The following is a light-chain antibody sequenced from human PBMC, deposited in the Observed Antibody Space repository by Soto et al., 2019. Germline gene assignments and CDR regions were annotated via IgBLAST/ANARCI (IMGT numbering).Light chain of an antibody. CDR2: GAS. CDR1: QSVTSNY. CDR3: QQYGSSPRT. J-gene: IGKJ1*01. V-gene: IGKV3-20*01. Sequence: EIVLTQSPGTLSLSPGERATLSCRASQSVTSNYLAWYQQKPGQAPRLLIYGASSRATGIPDRFSGSGSGTDFTLTISGLELEDFAMYYGQQYGSSPRTFGQGTKVEIK.